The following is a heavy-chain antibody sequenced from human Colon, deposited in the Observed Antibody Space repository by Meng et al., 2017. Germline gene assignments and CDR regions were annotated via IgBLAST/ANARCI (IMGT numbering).Heavy chain of an antibody. V-gene: IGHV4-39*07. Sequence: QLQLQEAGPGLVKPSETLSLTCTVSGGSISSSSYYWGWIRQPPGKGLEWIGSIYYSGSTYYNPSLKSRVTISVDTSKNQFSLKLSSVTAADTAVYFCARVPTTVDPFESWGQGTLVTVSS. CDR3: ARVPTTVDPFES. CDR1: GGSISSSSYY. D-gene: IGHD4-23*01. CDR2: IYYSGST. J-gene: IGHJ4*02.